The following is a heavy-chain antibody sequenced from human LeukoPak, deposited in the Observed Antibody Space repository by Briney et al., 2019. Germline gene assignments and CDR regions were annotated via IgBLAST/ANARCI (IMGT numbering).Heavy chain of an antibody. D-gene: IGHD1-7*01. CDR3: ARDPPEDEWNSLDS. Sequence: PSETLSLTCTVSGGSVNGYYWNWIRQAPGKGLEWIGFIHYSGLTVYNPSLQSRGSMSVDTSRNQFSLDSSSVTAADTALYYCARDPPEDEWNSLDSWGQGILVTVSS. CDR1: GGSVNGYY. CDR2: IHYSGLT. V-gene: IGHV4-59*02. J-gene: IGHJ4*02.